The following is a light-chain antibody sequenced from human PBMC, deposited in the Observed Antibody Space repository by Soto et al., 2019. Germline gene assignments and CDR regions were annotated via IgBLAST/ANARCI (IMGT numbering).Light chain of an antibody. Sequence: DIQMTQSPSSLSASVGDRVTITCRASQGIRHDIGWYQQKPGKAPNLLMYGASYLKSGVPTRFSGSGSGTDFTLTISSLQPEDFAIYYCQQTYTTPEITFGQGTRLDIK. CDR1: QGIRHD. V-gene: IGKV1-39*01. CDR2: GAS. CDR3: QQTYTTPEIT. J-gene: IGKJ5*01.